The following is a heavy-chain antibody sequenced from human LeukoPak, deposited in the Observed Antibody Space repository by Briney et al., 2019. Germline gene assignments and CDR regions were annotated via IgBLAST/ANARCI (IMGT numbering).Heavy chain of an antibody. CDR3: ASTSPYYPVTTGRTYWYFDL. D-gene: IGHD3-22*01. V-gene: IGHV3-66*01. J-gene: IGHJ2*01. CDR2: IYSGGST. CDR1: GFTFSSYA. Sequence: GGSLRLSCAASGFTFSSYAMHWVRQAPGKGLEWVSVIYSGGSTYYADSVKGRFTISRDNSKNTLYLQMNSLRAEDTAVYYCASTSPYYPVTTGRTYWYFDLWGRGTLVTVSS.